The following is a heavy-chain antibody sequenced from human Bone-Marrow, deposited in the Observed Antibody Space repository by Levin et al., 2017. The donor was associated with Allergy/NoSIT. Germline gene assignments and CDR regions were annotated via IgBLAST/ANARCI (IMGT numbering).Heavy chain of an antibody. CDR2: IIPIFGTA. Sequence: GASVKVSCKASGGTFSSYAISWVRQAPGQGLEWMGGIIPIFGTANYAQKFQGRVTITADESTSTAYMELSSLRSEDTAVYYCASMVRGVIDAFDYWGQGTLVTVSS. J-gene: IGHJ4*02. D-gene: IGHD3-10*01. CDR1: GGTFSSYA. V-gene: IGHV1-69*13. CDR3: ASMVRGVIDAFDY.